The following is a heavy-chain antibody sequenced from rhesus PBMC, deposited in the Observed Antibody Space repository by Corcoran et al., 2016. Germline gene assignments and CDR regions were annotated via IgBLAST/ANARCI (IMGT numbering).Heavy chain of an antibody. V-gene: IGHV4-127*01. CDR3: ARETLYGTSYLFDY. J-gene: IGHJ4*01. CDR1: GYSISSGYD. Sequence: QVQLQESGPGVVKPSETLSLTCAVSGYSISSGYDWSWIRQPPGKGLGWIGYICGCSGHTNSTPSLKNRVTISKDTSNNQFSLKLSSVTAAYTAVYYCARETLYGTSYLFDYWGQGVLVTVSS. D-gene: IGHD4-29*01. CDR2: ICGCSGHT.